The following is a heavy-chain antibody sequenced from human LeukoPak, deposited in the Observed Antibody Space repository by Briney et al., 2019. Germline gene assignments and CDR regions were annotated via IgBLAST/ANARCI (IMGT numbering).Heavy chain of an antibody. CDR2: INHSGST. Sequence: KSSETLSLTCAVYGGSFSGYYWSWIRQPPGKGLEWIGEINHSGSTNYNPSLKSRVTISVDTSKNQFSLKLSSVTAADTAVYYCARVAKMYVVVAATYYMDVWGKGTTVTVSS. V-gene: IGHV4-34*01. D-gene: IGHD2-15*01. CDR3: ARVAKMYVVVAATYYMDV. J-gene: IGHJ6*03. CDR1: GGSFSGYY.